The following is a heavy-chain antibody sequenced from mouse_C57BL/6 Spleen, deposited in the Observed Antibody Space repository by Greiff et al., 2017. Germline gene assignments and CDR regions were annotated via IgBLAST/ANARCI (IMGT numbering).Heavy chain of an antibody. J-gene: IGHJ4*01. V-gene: IGHV7-1*01. CDR1: GFTFSDFY. CDR3: ARDGGLRRGAMDY. D-gene: IGHD2-4*01. Sequence: EVKLVESGGGLVQSGRSLRLSCATSGFTFSDFYMEWVRQAPGKGLEWIAASRNKANDYTTEYSASVKGRFIVSRDTSQSILYLQMNALRAEDTAIYYCARDGGLRRGAMDYWGQGTSVTVSS. CDR2: SRNKANDYTT.